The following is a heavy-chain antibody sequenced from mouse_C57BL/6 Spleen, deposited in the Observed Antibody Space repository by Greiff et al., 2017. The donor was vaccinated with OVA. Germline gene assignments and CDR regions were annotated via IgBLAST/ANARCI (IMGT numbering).Heavy chain of an antibody. CDR3: ARKGGYDYDEGVYAMDY. J-gene: IGHJ4*01. CDR1: GFSLTSYA. Sequence: QVQLQQSGPGLVAPSQSLSITCTVSGFSLTSYAISWVRQPPGKGLEWLGVIWTGGGTNYNSARKSRLSISKDNSKSQVFLKMNSLQTDDTARYYCARKGGYDYDEGVYAMDYWGQGTSVTVSS. D-gene: IGHD2-4*01. CDR2: IWTGGGT. V-gene: IGHV2-9-1*01.